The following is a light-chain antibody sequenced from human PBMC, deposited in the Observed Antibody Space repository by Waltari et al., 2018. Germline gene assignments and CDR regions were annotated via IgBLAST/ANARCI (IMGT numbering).Light chain of an antibody. CDR1: RSLLHSNGDTY. CDR2: KVS. V-gene: IGKV2-30*02. J-gene: IGKJ4*01. Sequence: IVMPQSPLSLPITPGQPASMTCCSTRSLLHSNGDTYLTWFLQKPGQPPRRLIYKVSNRDAGVPDRFSGSGAGTDFTLRISRVEAEDVGIYYCMQGTHFPLTFGGGTKVEIK. CDR3: MQGTHFPLT.